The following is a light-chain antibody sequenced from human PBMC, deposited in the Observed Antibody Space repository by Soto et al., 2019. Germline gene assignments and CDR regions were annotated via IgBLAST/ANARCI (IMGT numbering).Light chain of an antibody. J-gene: IGLJ2*01. CDR2: DVN. CDR3: CSYAGSYTLV. Sequence: QSALTHPRSVSGSPGQSVTLSCTGTSSDVGGYHYVSWYQHHPGKAPKIIIYDVNKRPSGVPDRFSGSKSGNTASLTISGLQTEDEAAYYCCSYAGSYTLVFGGGTKLTGL. CDR1: SSDVGGYHY. V-gene: IGLV2-11*01.